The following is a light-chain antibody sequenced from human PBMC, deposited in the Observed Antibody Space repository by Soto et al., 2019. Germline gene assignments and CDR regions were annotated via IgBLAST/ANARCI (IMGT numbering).Light chain of an antibody. V-gene: IGLV2-23*01. CDR3: CSYVGTTTI. Sequence: QSALTQPASVSGSPGQSITISCTGGSSDIGRHNLVSWYQQYPGKAPKLMIFEANKRPSGVSNRFSGSKYGNTASLTVSGLQADDEADYYCCSYVGTTTIFGGGTKVTVL. CDR1: SSDIGRHNL. CDR2: EAN. J-gene: IGLJ2*01.